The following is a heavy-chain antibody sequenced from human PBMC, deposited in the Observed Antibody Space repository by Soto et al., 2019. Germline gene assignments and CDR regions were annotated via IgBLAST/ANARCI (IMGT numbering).Heavy chain of an antibody. Sequence: ASVKVSGKASGYTFTGYYMHWVRQAPGQGFEWMGRISPKSGGTNYAQKFQGRVTMTWDMSLNTAYMELSSLISEDTAVYYCARPPGYISDWYYFDLWGQGTLVTVSS. CDR2: ISPKSGGT. D-gene: IGHD6-19*01. V-gene: IGHV1-2*02. J-gene: IGHJ4*02. CDR3: ARPPGYISDWYYFDL. CDR1: GYTFTGYY.